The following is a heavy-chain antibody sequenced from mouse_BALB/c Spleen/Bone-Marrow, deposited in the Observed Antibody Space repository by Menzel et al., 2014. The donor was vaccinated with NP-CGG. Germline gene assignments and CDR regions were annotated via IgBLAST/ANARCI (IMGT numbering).Heavy chain of an antibody. CDR3: ARELYYFDY. CDR2: IYYSGTI. V-gene: IGHV3-5*02. CDR1: GISITTGNYR. J-gene: IGHJ2*01. Sequence: EVKVEESGPGLVKPSQTVSLTCTVTGISITTGNYRRSWIRQFPGNKLEWIGYIYYSGTITYNPSLTSRTTITRDTSKNQFFLEMNSLTAEDTATYYCARELYYFDYWGQGTTLTVSS.